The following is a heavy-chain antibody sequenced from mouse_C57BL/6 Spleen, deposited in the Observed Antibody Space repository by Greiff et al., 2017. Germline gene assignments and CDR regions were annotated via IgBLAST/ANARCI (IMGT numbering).Heavy chain of an antibody. Sequence: EVKLMESGPGLVKPSQSLSLTCSVTGYSITSGHYWNWIRQFPGNKLEWMGYISYDGSNNYNPSLKNRISITRDTSKNQFFLKLNSVTTEDTATYYCASGDYSNYDYFDYWGQGTTLTVSS. V-gene: IGHV3-6*01. CDR2: ISYDGSN. CDR3: ASGDYSNYDYFDY. CDR1: GYSITSGHY. D-gene: IGHD2-5*01. J-gene: IGHJ2*01.